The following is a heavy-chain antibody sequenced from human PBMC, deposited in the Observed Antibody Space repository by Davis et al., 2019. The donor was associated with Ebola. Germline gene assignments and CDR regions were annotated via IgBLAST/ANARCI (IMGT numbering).Heavy chain of an antibody. Sequence: ASVKVSCKASGYTFTVYYMHWVRQAPGQGLEWMGWISASYGNTNYTQNLQGRFTMTTDTSTNTAHMELRSLTSGDTAVYYCARVPKRKGMDVWGQGTTVIVSS. CDR3: ARVPKRKGMDV. V-gene: IGHV1-18*04. J-gene: IGHJ6*02. D-gene: IGHD1-1*01. CDR1: GYTFTVYY. CDR2: ISASYGNT.